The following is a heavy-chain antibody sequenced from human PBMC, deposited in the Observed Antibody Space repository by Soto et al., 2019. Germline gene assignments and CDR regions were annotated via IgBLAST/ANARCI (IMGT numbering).Heavy chain of an antibody. V-gene: IGHV2-5*02. D-gene: IGHD7-27*01. Sequence: QITLKESGPTLVKPTQTLTLTCTFSGFSLSTSGVGVGWIRQPPGKALEWLALIYWDDDKRYSPSLKSRLTITKATSKNQVVLTMTNMDPVDTATYYCAHRSLAVWGFDYWGQGTLVTVSS. CDR1: GFSLSTSGVG. CDR2: IYWDDDK. J-gene: IGHJ4*02. CDR3: AHRSLAVWGFDY.